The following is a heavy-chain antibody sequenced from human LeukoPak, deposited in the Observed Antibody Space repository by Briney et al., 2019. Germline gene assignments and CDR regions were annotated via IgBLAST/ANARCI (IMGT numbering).Heavy chain of an antibody. V-gene: IGHV3-7*01. Sequence: PGGSLRLSCTASRFTFSNYWMSWVRQAPGKGLEWVANIKEDGSEKYYVDSVKGRFTISRDNAKNSLCLQMNSLRAEDTAVYYCARDYGVAGLFDPWGQGTLVTVSS. CDR3: ARDYGVAGLFDP. D-gene: IGHD6-19*01. CDR1: RFTFSNYW. CDR2: IKEDGSEK. J-gene: IGHJ5*02.